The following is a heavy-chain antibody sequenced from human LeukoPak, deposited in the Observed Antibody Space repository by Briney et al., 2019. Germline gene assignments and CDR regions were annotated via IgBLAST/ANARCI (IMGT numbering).Heavy chain of an antibody. D-gene: IGHD1-26*01. CDR3: ARDNSVGDTAWWFDP. Sequence: GASMKVSCKASGYTFTSYYMHWVRQAPGQGLEWMGLINPSGSSTSYAQKFQGRLSLTRDMSTSTDYMELSSLRSEDTAVYYCARDNSVGDTAWWFDPWGQGTLVTVSS. CDR1: GYTFTSYY. V-gene: IGHV1-46*01. CDR2: INPSGSST. J-gene: IGHJ5*02.